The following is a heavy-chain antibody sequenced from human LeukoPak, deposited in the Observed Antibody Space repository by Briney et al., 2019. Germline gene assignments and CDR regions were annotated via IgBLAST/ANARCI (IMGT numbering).Heavy chain of an antibody. D-gene: IGHD3-22*01. J-gene: IGHJ5*02. CDR1: GGTFSSYT. CDR3: ARVSYDSSGHYSRDNPVLWFDP. Sequence: SVKVSCKASGGTFSSYTISWVRQAPGQGLEWMGRIIPILGIANYAQKFQGRVTITADKSTSTAYMELSSLRSEDTAVYYCARVSYDSSGHYSRDNPVLWFDPWGQGTLVTVSS. CDR2: IIPILGIA. V-gene: IGHV1-69*02.